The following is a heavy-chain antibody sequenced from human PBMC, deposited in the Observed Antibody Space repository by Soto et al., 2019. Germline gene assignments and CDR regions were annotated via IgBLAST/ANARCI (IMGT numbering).Heavy chain of an antibody. Sequence: QVQLQESGPGLVKPSQTLSLTCTVSGGSISSGDYYWSWIRQPPGKGLEWIGYIYYSGSTYYNPSLKSQVTISVDTSKTQFSLKKSSVTAADTAVYYCAHYSCGRAFDIWGQGTMVTVSS. J-gene: IGHJ3*02. CDR1: GGSISSGDYY. D-gene: IGHD5-18*01. V-gene: IGHV4-30-4*01. CDR3: AHYSCGRAFDI. CDR2: IYYSGST.